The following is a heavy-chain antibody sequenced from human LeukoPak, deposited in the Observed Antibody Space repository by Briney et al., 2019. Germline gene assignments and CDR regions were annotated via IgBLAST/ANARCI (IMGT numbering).Heavy chain of an antibody. D-gene: IGHD2-2*02. V-gene: IGHV1-2*02. CDR1: GYTFTNYA. J-gene: IGHJ3*02. Sequence: ASVKVSCKASGYTFTNYAINWVRQAPGQGLEWMGWINPNSGGTNYAQKFQGRVTMTRDTSISTAYMELSRLRSDDTAVYYCARGQYQLLYHSDAFDIWGQGTMVTVSS. CDR2: INPNSGGT. CDR3: ARGQYQLLYHSDAFDI.